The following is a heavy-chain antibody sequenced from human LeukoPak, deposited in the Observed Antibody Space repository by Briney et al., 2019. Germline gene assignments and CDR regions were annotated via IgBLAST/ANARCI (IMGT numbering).Heavy chain of an antibody. D-gene: IGHD3-22*01. CDR3: ARESYDYYDSSGYYTNDAFDT. CDR1: GGTFSSYA. V-gene: IGHV1-69*01. J-gene: IGHJ3*02. Sequence: SVKVSCKASGGTFSSYAISWVRQAPGQGLEWMGGIIPIFGTANYAQKFQGRVTITADESTSTAYMELSSLRSEDTAVYYCARESYDYYDSSGYYTNDAFDTWGQGTMVTVSS. CDR2: IIPIFGTA.